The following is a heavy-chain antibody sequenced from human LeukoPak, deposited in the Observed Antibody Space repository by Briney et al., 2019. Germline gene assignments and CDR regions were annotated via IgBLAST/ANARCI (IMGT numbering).Heavy chain of an antibody. CDR1: GFTFSHYG. D-gene: IGHD5-18*01. Sequence: GRSLRLSCAASGFTFSHYGMHWVRQAPGKGLEWVAVIWSDGSYKYYADSVKGRFTISRDNSKNTLYLQMSSLRAEDTAVYYCAGDPHPDMVYYFDYWGQGTLVTVSS. J-gene: IGHJ4*02. CDR2: IWSDGSYK. V-gene: IGHV3-33*01. CDR3: AGDPHPDMVYYFDY.